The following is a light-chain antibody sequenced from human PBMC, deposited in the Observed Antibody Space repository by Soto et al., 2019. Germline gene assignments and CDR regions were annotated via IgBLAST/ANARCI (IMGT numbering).Light chain of an antibody. J-gene: IGLJ1*01. V-gene: IGLV2-14*01. CDR1: SSDIGLYNS. Sequence: QSVLTESTSVSGSPGQSITISCTGSSSDIGLYNSVAWYQQRPGRVPKLILYDVSSRPSGVSRRFSGSKSDNTASLTISGLQSEDEADYYCSSYSAGTTNYVFGTGTKATVL. CDR3: SSYSAGTTNYV. CDR2: DVS.